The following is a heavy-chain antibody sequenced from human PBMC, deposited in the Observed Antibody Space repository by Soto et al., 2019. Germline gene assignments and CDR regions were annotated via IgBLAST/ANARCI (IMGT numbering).Heavy chain of an antibody. V-gene: IGHV4-59*12. CDR3: ARVRQYYDFWSGYYLEY. CDR2: IYHGGIT. CDR1: GASISSSF. Sequence: PSETLSLTCTVSGASISSSFWNLIRQPPGKALEWIGYIYHGGITSYNPSLKSRVTMSVDTSKNQFSLKLRSVTAADTAVYYCARVRQYYDFWSGYYLEYWGQGTLVTVSS. J-gene: IGHJ4*02. D-gene: IGHD3-3*01.